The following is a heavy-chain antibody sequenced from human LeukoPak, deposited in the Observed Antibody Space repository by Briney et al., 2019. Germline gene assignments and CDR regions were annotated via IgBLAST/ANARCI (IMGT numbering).Heavy chain of an antibody. V-gene: IGHV3-30*04. Sequence: RRSLRLSCVASGFSFISYTMHWVRQAPGRGLEWVAVMSYDGSHKYLADSVKGRFTISRDNSKNTLYLQMNSLRVEDTAIYYCARDVGGYAFDYWGRGTLVTVSS. J-gene: IGHJ4*02. CDR1: GFSFISYT. D-gene: IGHD5-12*01. CDR3: ARDVGGYAFDY. CDR2: MSYDGSHK.